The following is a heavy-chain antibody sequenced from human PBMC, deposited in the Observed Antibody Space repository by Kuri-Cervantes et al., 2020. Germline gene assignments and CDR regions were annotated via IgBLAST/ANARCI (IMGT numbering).Heavy chain of an antibody. CDR2: IKQDGSEK. J-gene: IGHJ4*02. V-gene: IGHV3-7*01. CDR1: GFTFGRFG. Sequence: GESLKISCAASGFTFGRFGMYWVRQAPGKGLEWVANIKQDGSEKYYVDSVKGRFTISRDNAKNSLYLQMNSLRAEDTAVYYCARDEAAHLPFDYWGQGTLVTVSS. D-gene: IGHD6-6*01. CDR3: ARDEAAHLPFDY.